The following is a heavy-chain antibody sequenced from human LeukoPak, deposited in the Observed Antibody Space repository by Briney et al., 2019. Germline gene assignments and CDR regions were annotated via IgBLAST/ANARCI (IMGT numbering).Heavy chain of an antibody. D-gene: IGHD2-2*01. CDR3: AREVVPAAIVDYYYYYMDV. Sequence: GGSLRLSCAASGFTFSSYAMHWVRQAPGKGLEWVAVISYDGSNKYYADSVKGRFTISRDNSKNTLYLQMNSLRAEDTAVYYCAREVVPAAIVDYYYYYMDVWGKGTTVTVSS. J-gene: IGHJ6*03. CDR2: ISYDGSNK. CDR1: GFTFSSYA. V-gene: IGHV3-30-3*01.